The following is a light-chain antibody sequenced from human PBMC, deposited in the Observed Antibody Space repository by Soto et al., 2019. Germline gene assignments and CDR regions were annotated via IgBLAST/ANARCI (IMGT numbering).Light chain of an antibody. Sequence: QSVLTQPSPVSGAPGQSIAISCTGTSSYVGGYNYVSWYQHHPGKAPKLMVYDVSNRPSGVSNRFSGSKFGNTASLTISGLQAEDEADYYCSSYTSSSTYVFGTGTKVTVL. J-gene: IGLJ1*01. V-gene: IGLV2-14*03. CDR1: SSYVGGYNY. CDR3: SSYTSSSTYV. CDR2: DVS.